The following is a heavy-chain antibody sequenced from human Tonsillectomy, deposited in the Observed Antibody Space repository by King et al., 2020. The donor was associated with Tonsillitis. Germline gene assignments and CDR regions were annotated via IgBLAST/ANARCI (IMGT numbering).Heavy chain of an antibody. Sequence: HVQLVQSGAEVKKPGASVKVSCKASGYTFTSYGISWVRQAPGQGLEWMGWISAYNGNTNHAQKLQGRVTMTTDTSTSTAYMELRSLRADYTAVYYCARDFLGYSSSGNWFDPWGQGTLFTVSS. CDR3: ARDFLGYSSSGNWFDP. CDR2: ISAYNGNT. D-gene: IGHD6-6*01. J-gene: IGHJ5*02. CDR1: GYTFTSYG. V-gene: IGHV1-18*04.